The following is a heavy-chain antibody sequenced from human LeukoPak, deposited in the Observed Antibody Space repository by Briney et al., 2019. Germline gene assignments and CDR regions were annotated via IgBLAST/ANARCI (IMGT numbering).Heavy chain of an antibody. Sequence: PSETLSLTCTVSGGSISSYYWSWIRQPPGKGLEWIGYIYYSGSTNYNPSLKSRVTISVDTSKNQFSLKLSSVTAADAAVYYCARAQRALIVVVPAAIDDGMDVWGQGTTVTVSS. D-gene: IGHD2-2*01. V-gene: IGHV4-59*12. CDR3: ARAQRALIVVVPAAIDDGMDV. CDR1: GGSISSYY. CDR2: IYYSGST. J-gene: IGHJ6*02.